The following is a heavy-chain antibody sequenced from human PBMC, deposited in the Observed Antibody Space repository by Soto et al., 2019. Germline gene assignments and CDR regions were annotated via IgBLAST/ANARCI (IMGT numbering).Heavy chain of an antibody. CDR1: GFTFSSYS. Sequence: EVQLVESGGGLVKPGGSLRLSCAASGFTFSSYSMNWVRQAPGKGLEWVSSISSSSSYIYYADSVKGRFTMSRDNAKNSLYLQMNSLRAEDTAVYYCARDLKINMTHLSFDYWGQGNLVTVSS. V-gene: IGHV3-21*01. CDR3: ARDLKINMTHLSFDY. CDR2: ISSSSSYI. J-gene: IGHJ4*02. D-gene: IGHD3-22*01.